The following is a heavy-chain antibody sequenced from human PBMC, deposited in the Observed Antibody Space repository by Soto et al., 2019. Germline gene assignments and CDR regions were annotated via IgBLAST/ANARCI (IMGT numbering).Heavy chain of an antibody. D-gene: IGHD1-1*01. CDR1: GFTFGAYW. Sequence: EVQLAESGGTLVQPGGSLRLSCAVSGFTFGAYWMSWVRQAPGKGLEWVAILNNDGSQTNYVDSVRGRFSISRDNTKNSLDLQMNSLRVEDTAVYFCARGGGHNLEYWGQGALVTVSS. J-gene: IGHJ4*02. V-gene: IGHV3-7*04. CDR3: ARGGGHNLEY. CDR2: LNNDGSQT.